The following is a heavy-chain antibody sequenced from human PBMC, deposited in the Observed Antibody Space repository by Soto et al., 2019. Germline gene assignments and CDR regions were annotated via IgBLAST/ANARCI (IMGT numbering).Heavy chain of an antibody. CDR1: GGSVSSGSYY. CDR3: ARGYTAAYFVN. D-gene: IGHD2-2*02. Sequence: SETLSLTCTVSGGSVSSGSYYWSWIRQPPGRGLEWIGCIHSGGTTNYNPSLKSRLTISADTSKNEFSLNLISVTAADTAVYYCARGYTAAYFVNWGQGTLVTVSS. V-gene: IGHV4-61*01. J-gene: IGHJ4*02. CDR2: IHSGGTT.